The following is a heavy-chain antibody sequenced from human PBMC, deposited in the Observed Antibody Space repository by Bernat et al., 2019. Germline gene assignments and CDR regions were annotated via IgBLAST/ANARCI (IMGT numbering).Heavy chain of an antibody. D-gene: IGHD6-19*01. V-gene: IGHV3-53*01. Sequence: EVQLVESGGGLIQPGGSLRLSCAASGFTVSSNYMSWVRQAPGKGLEWVSVIYSGGSTYYADSEKGGFTISGDNSKNRLYLQMNSLRAEDTAVYYCASRSGSSGWATRDYWGQGTLVTVSS. J-gene: IGHJ4*02. CDR3: ASRSGSSGWATRDY. CDR2: IYSGGST. CDR1: GFTVSSNY.